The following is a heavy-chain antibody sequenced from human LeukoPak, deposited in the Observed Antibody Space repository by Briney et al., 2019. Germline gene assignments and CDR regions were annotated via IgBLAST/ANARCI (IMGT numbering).Heavy chain of an antibody. V-gene: IGHV3-23*01. J-gene: IGHJ4*02. CDR3: ATSMGGGNIDY. CDR1: GLTFGSYT. Sequence: QTGGSLRLSCTASGLTFGSYTMSWVRQAPGKGLEWVSGITATGSRTYYADSVKGRFTISRDSSKNTLYLQLNSLRADDTAVYYCATSMGGGNIDYWGQGALVTVSS. D-gene: IGHD3-16*01. CDR2: ITATGSRT.